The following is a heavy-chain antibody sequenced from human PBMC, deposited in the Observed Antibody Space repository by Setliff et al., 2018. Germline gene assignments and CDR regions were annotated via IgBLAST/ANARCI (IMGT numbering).Heavy chain of an antibody. CDR2: INAGNGNK. V-gene: IGHV1-3*01. D-gene: IGHD6-13*01. CDR1: GYPFTSYA. Sequence: GAPVKVSSKASGYPFTSYAFHWVPQPPGQRLEWMGWINAGNGNKEYSQKFQDRVSITRDTSASTAYMERSSLRSEDTAVYYCAREDRAASSYYYYYYGMDVWGQGTTGTVSS. CDR3: AREDRAASSYYYYYYGMDV. J-gene: IGHJ6*02.